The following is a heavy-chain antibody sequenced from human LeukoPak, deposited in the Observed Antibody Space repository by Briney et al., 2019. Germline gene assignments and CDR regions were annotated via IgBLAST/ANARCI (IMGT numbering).Heavy chain of an antibody. CDR3: ASALYDSSGHFDY. CDR1: GGSFSGYY. J-gene: IGHJ4*02. D-gene: IGHD3-22*01. CDR2: INHSGST. Sequence: SETLSLTCAVYGGSFSGYYWSWIRQPPGKGLEWIGEINHSGSTNYNPSLKSRVTISVDTSKNQFSLKLSSVTAADTAVYSCASALYDSSGHFDYWGQGTLVTVSS. V-gene: IGHV4-34*01.